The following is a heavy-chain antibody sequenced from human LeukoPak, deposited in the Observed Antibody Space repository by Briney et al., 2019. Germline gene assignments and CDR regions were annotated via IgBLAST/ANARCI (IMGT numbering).Heavy chain of an antibody. CDR3: ANKVYCSTTSCYHAGF. Sequence: SETLSLTCAVSGASITSYYWSWVRQPPGKGLEWIGEIYHSGTTNYNPSLKSRVTISMDTSKNQFSLNLRSVTAADTAVYYCANKVYCSTTSCYHAGFWGQGTLVTVSS. J-gene: IGHJ4*02. CDR2: IYHSGTT. D-gene: IGHD2-2*01. CDR1: GASITSYY. V-gene: IGHV4-34*01.